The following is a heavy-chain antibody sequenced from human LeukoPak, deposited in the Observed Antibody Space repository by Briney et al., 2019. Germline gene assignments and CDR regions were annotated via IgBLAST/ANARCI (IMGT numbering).Heavy chain of an antibody. CDR2: ISGSGGST. CDR3: AKGRSGVRTYRDYAYFDY. D-gene: IGHD4-17*01. V-gene: IGHV3-23*01. CDR1: GFTFSSYA. J-gene: IGHJ4*02. Sequence: GGSLRLSCAATGFTFSSYAMSWVRQAPGKGLEWVSAISGSGGSTYYADSVKGRFTISRDNSKNTLYLQMNSLRAEDTAVYYCAKGRSGVRTYRDYAYFDYWGQGTLVTVSP.